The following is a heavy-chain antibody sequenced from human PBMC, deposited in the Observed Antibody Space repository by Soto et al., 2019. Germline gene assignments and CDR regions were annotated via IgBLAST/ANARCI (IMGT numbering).Heavy chain of an antibody. Sequence: PGGSLRLSCSASGFTFSYYAMHWVRQAPGKGLAYVSGISSNGGSTYYADSVKARFTISRDNSKNTLYLQMSSLRAEDSAVYYCAGGASGWPLTWFDPWGQGTLVTVSS. D-gene: IGHD6-19*01. CDR2: ISSNGGST. V-gene: IGHV3-64D*08. J-gene: IGHJ5*02. CDR1: GFTFSYYA. CDR3: AGGASGWPLTWFDP.